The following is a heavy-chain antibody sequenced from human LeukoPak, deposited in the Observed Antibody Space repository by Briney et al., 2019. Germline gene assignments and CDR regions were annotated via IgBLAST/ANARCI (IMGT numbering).Heavy chain of an antibody. Sequence: SETLSLTCAVYGGSFSGYYWSWIRQPPGKGLEWIGEINHSGSTNYNPSLKSRVTISVDTSKNQFSLKLSSVTAADTAVYYCARALGGFGGYWGQGTLVTVSS. J-gene: IGHJ4*02. CDR1: GGSFSGYY. CDR2: INHSGST. D-gene: IGHD3-10*01. V-gene: IGHV4-34*01. CDR3: ARALGGFGGY.